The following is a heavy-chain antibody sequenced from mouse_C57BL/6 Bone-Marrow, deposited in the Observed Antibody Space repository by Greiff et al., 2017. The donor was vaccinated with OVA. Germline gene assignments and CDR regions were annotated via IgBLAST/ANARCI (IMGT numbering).Heavy chain of an antibody. Sequence: QVQLQQSGAELVRPGASVKLSCKASGYTFTDYYMNWVKQTPVHGLEWIGTIDPETGSTDYNQKFKGKAILTADKSSSPAYMALRSLTSEYSADYYGTRGDSNDNAMDYGGRGTAVTVSS. J-gene: IGHJ4*01. CDR3: TRGDSNDNAMDY. CDR1: GYTFTDYY. D-gene: IGHD2-12*01. V-gene: IGHV1-15*01. CDR2: IDPETGST.